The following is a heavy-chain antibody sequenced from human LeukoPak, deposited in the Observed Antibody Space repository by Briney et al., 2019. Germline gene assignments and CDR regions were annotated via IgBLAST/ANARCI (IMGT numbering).Heavy chain of an antibody. Sequence: GGSLRLSCAASGFTFSSYEMNWVRQAPGKGLEWVSYISSTGSTIYYAYSVKGRFTISRDNAKNSLYLQMNSLKASDTAIYYCSSEYCSGGNCYFDYWGQGTLVTVSS. J-gene: IGHJ4*02. D-gene: IGHD2-15*01. V-gene: IGHV3-48*03. CDR1: GFTFSSYE. CDR2: ISSTGSTI. CDR3: SSEYCSGGNCYFDY.